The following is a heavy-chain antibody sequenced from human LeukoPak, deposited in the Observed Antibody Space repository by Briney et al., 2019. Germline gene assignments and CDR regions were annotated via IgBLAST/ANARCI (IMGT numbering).Heavy chain of an antibody. D-gene: IGHD5-18*01. CDR3: ARDLSTAIAGVRACDI. CDR2: IYYSGST. V-gene: IGHV4-59*01. J-gene: IGHJ3*02. CDR1: GGSISSYY. Sequence: SETLSLTCTVSGGSISSYYWSLIWQPPGKGLEWIGYIYYSGSTNYNPSLKSRVTISVDTFQNQFSLKLSSMTAALTAVYTYARDLSTAIAGVRACDIWGQGTMVIVSS.